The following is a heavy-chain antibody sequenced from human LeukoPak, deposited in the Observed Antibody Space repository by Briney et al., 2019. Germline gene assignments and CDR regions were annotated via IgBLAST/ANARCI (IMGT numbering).Heavy chain of an antibody. CDR1: GGSFSDYY. V-gene: IGHV4-34*01. CDR2: INYSGNI. J-gene: IGHJ4*02. Sequence: SETLSLTCAVYGGSFSDYYWSWIRQSPGKGLEWVGEINYSGNINYNPSLKSRVTIDTSKNQISLKLTSVTAADTAVYYCARRTRTTVTARTFDYWGQGTLVTVSS. CDR3: ARRTRTTVTARTFDY. D-gene: IGHD4-11*01.